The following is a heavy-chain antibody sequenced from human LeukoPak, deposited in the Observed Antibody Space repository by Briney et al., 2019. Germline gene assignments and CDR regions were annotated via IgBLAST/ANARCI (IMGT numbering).Heavy chain of an antibody. CDR1: GYSISSGYY. D-gene: IGHD3-22*01. J-gene: IGHJ3*02. V-gene: IGHV4-38-2*02. CDR3: ARVDTMTRGADAFDI. CDR2: IYHSGST. Sequence: SETLSLTCTVPGYSISSGYYWGWIRQPPGKGLEWIGSIYHSGSTYYNPSLKSRVTISVDTSKNQFSLKLSSVTAADTAVYYCARVDTMTRGADAFDIWGQGTMVTVSS.